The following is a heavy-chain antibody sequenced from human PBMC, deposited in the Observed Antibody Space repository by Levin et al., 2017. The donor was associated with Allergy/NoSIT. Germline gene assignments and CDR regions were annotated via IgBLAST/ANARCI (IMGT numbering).Heavy chain of an antibody. J-gene: IGHJ4*02. V-gene: IGHV4-30-2*01. CDR1: GGSISSGGYS. Sequence: RSQTLSLTCAVSGGSISSGGYSWSWIRQPPGKGLEWIGNIYLSGSTYYNPSLKSRVTISVDRSKNQFSLHLSSVTAADTAVYYCARVAGYSYGYYFDYWGQETLVTVSS. D-gene: IGHD5-18*01. CDR3: ARVAGYSYGYYFDY. CDR2: IYLSGST.